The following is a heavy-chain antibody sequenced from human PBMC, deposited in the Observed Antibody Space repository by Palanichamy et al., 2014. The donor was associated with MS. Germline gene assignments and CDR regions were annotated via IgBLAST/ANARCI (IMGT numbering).Heavy chain of an antibody. CDR2: INHSGST. J-gene: IGHJ3*02. V-gene: IGHV4-34*01. Sequence: QVQLQQWGAGLLKPSETLSLTCAVYGGSFSGYYWSWIRQPPGKGLEWIGEINHSGSTNYNPSLKSRVTISVDTSKNQFSLKLSSVTAADTAVYYCAREMAKPSSQGTFDIWGQGTMVTVSS. CDR3: AREMAKPSSQGTFDI. CDR1: GGSFSGYY. D-gene: IGHD6-19*01.